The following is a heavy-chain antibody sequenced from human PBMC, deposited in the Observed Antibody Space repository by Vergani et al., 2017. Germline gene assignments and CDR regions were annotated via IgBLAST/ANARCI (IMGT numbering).Heavy chain of an antibody. D-gene: IGHD3-10*01. CDR2: IYYSGST. CDR3: ARGCRGLSYYFDY. CDR1: GGSISSYY. Sequence: QVQLQESGPGLVKPSETLSLTCTVSGGSISSYYWSWIRQPPGKGLEWIGYIYYSGSTNYNPSLKSRVTISVDTSKNQFSLKLSSVTAADTAVYYCARGCRGLSYYFDYWGQGTLVTVSS. J-gene: IGHJ4*02. V-gene: IGHV4-59*01.